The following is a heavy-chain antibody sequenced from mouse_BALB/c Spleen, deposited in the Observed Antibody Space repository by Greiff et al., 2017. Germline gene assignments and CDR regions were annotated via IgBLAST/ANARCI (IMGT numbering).Heavy chain of an antibody. D-gene: IGHD1-2*01. Sequence: EVQLVESGGGLVKPGGSLKLSCAASGFTFSSYAMSWVRQTPEKRLEWVASISSGGSTYYPDSVKGRFTISRDNARNILYLQMSSLRSEDTAMYYCARVRLLDYWGQGTTLTVSS. CDR3: ARVRLLDY. CDR1: GFTFSSYA. CDR2: ISSGGST. V-gene: IGHV5-6-5*01. J-gene: IGHJ2*01.